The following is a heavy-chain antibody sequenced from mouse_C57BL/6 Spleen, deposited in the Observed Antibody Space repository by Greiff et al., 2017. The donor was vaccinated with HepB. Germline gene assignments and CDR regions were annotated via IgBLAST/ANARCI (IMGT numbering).Heavy chain of an antibody. J-gene: IGHJ4*01. Sequence: QVQLQQSGPELVKPGASVKISCKASGYAFSSSWMNWVKPRPGKGLEWLGRIYPGDGDTNYNGKFKGKATLTADKSSSTAYMQLSSLTSEDSAVYFCASPSYGSSYYAMDYWGQGTSVTVSS. CDR3: ASPSYGSSYYAMDY. CDR1: GYAFSSSW. CDR2: IYPGDGDT. V-gene: IGHV1-82*01. D-gene: IGHD1-1*01.